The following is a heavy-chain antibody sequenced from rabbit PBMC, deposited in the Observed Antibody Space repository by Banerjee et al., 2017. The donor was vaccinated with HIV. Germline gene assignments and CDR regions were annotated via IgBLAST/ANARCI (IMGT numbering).Heavy chain of an antibody. CDR1: GFSFSSSYW. Sequence: QEQLVESGGGLVQPEGSLTLTCTASGFSFSSSYWICWVRQAPGKGLEWIACIYAGSSGSTYYASWAKGRFTGSKTSSTTVTLQMTSLTAADTATYFCARDGGSHYSDLRGPGTLVTVS. CDR3: ARDGGSHYSDL. V-gene: IGHV1S45*01. CDR2: IYAGSSGST. D-gene: IGHD8-1*01. J-gene: IGHJ4*01.